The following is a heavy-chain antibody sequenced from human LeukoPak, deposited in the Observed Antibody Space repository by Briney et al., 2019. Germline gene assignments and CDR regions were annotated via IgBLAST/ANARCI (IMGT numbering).Heavy chain of an antibody. D-gene: IGHD1-14*01. CDR1: GGSINLYY. V-gene: IGHV4-59*08. CDR2: ISYTGGET. Sequence: SETLSLACTVSGGSINLYYWSWIRQPPGKGLEWIGYISYTGGETNYNPSLKSRLTISVDTSKNQFSLMLTSVTAADTAVYYCARQPGGTAAFDIWAQGTMVTVSS. CDR3: ARQPGGTAAFDI. J-gene: IGHJ3*02.